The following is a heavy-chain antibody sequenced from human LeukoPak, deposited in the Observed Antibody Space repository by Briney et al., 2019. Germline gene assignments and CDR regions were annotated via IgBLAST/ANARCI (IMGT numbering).Heavy chain of an antibody. CDR2: ISSSNSNE. V-gene: IGHV3-21*01. Sequence: PGGSLRLSCAASGFTLSSYSMNWVRQAPGKGLEWVSSISSSNSNEYYADSVKGRFTISRDNAKNSLYLQMNGLRAEDTAVYYCARVVGTDEGADYWGQGTLVTVSS. D-gene: IGHD2-2*01. CDR3: ARVVGTDEGADY. J-gene: IGHJ4*02. CDR1: GFTLSSYS.